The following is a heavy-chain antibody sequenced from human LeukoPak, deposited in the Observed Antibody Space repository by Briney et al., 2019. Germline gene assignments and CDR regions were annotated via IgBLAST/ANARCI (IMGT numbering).Heavy chain of an antibody. D-gene: IGHD3-3*01. V-gene: IGHV3-23*01. Sequence: GGSLRLSCAASGFTFSSYAMSWVRQAPGKGLEWVSAISGSGGSTYYADSVKGRFTISRDNSKNTLYLQMNSLRAEDTAVYYCAKGKRYDFWSGYSPIGAFDIWGQGTMVTVSS. CDR1: GFTFSSYA. CDR3: AKGKRYDFWSGYSPIGAFDI. CDR2: ISGSGGST. J-gene: IGHJ3*02.